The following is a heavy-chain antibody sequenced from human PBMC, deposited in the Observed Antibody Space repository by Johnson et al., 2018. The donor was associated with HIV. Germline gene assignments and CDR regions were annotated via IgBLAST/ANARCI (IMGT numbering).Heavy chain of an antibody. CDR1: AFTFSSYG. CDR2: IRFDGSNK. D-gene: IGHD6-6*01. J-gene: IGHJ3*02. CDR3: ARERKNYLIAARGDAFDI. Sequence: QVQLVESGGGVVQPGGSLRLSCAASAFTFSSYGMHWVRQAPGKGLEWVAFIRFDGSNKYYADSVKGRFTISRDNSKNTLFLQMNSLRTEDTAVYYWARERKNYLIAARGDAFDIWGQGTMVTVSS. V-gene: IGHV3-30*02.